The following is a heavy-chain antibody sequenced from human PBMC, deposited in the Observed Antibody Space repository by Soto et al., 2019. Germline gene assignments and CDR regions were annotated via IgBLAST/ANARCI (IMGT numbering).Heavy chain of an antibody. Sequence: VQSWAVVKKPGASVTVSCSASGYPVTAYYMHWVRQAPGRGLEWMGGINPATGAAKYTQTFQGRATMTRDTSTSTVFMSLSGLTSEDTAVFYCARGGGVGVAGSAAFDMWGQGTLVTVSS. CDR2: INPATGAA. D-gene: IGHD3-3*01. CDR1: GYPVTAYY. V-gene: IGHV1-2*02. CDR3: ARGGGVGVAGSAAFDM. J-gene: IGHJ3*02.